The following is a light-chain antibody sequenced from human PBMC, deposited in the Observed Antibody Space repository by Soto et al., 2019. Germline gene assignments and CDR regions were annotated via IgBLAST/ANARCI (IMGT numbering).Light chain of an antibody. V-gene: IGLV2-14*01. CDR1: SSDVGGYNY. Sequence: QSALTQPASVSGSPGQSITISCTGTSSDVGGYNYVSWYQQHPGKAPKLMIYDVSNRPSGVSNRFSGSKSGNTASLNISGLQAEDEADYYCSSYTSSSTQYVFGTGTKVTVL. CDR3: SSYTSSSTQYV. J-gene: IGLJ1*01. CDR2: DVS.